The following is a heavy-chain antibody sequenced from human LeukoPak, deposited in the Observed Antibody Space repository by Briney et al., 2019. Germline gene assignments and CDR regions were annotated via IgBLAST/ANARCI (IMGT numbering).Heavy chain of an antibody. CDR1: GYTFTNYN. J-gene: IGHJ6*02. CDR3: ARALWSGHICYGMDV. D-gene: IGHD3-10*01. CDR2: ISSTSNYI. Sequence: PGGSLRLSCAASGYTFTNYNMYWVRQAPGKGLEWVSSISSTSNYIYYADSVRGRFTISRDSAKDSLYLQMNSLRAEDTALYYCARALWSGHICYGMDVWGQGTTVTVSS. V-gene: IGHV3-21*06.